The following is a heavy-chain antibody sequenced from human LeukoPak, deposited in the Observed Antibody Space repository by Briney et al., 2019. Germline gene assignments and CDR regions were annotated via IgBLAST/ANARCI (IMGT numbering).Heavy chain of an antibody. Sequence: PGGSLRLSCAASGFTFSSYAMSWVRQAPGKGLEWVSAISGSGGSTYYADSVKGRFTISRDNSKNTLYLQMNSLRAEDTAVYYCARAVFGGATTSGGDYWGQGTLVTVSS. CDR3: ARAVFGGATTSGGDY. D-gene: IGHD1-26*01. CDR2: ISGSGGST. J-gene: IGHJ4*02. CDR1: GFTFSSYA. V-gene: IGHV3-23*01.